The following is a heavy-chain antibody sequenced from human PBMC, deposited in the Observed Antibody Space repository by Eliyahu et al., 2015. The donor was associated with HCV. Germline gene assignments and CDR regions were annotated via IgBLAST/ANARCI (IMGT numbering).Heavy chain of an antibody. J-gene: IGHJ5*02. Sequence: EPVTGRFTVSRDNSKNTLYLQMNSLRAEDTAVYFCAKGGSGSYSGDWFDPWGQGTLVTVSS. V-gene: IGHV3-23*01. CDR3: AKGGSGSYSGDWFDP. D-gene: IGHD1-26*01.